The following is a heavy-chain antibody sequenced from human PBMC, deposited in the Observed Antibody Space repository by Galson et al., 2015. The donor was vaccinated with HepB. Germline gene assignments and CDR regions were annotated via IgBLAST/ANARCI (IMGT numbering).Heavy chain of an antibody. Sequence: SLRLSCAASGFTFSSYSMNWVRQAPGKGLEWVSSISSSSSYIYYADSVKGRFTISRDNAKNSLYLQMNSLRAEDTAVYYCARDPGYSYGYGDYWGQGTLVTVSS. D-gene: IGHD5-18*01. CDR2: ISSSSSYI. CDR1: GFTFSSYS. J-gene: IGHJ4*02. CDR3: ARDPGYSYGYGDY. V-gene: IGHV3-21*01.